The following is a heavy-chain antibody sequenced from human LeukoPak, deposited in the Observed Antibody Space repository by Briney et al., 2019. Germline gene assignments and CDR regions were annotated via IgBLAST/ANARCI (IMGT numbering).Heavy chain of an antibody. D-gene: IGHD3-22*01. Sequence: PSETLSLTCTVSGGSISSGSYYGSWIRQPAGKGLEWIGRIYTGGSTNHNPSLKSRVTISVGPSKNQSTLKLSSVTAADTAVYYCARDGNYYDSSGYTGHDAFDIWGQGTMVTVSS. CDR2: IYTGGST. J-gene: IGHJ3*02. CDR3: ARDGNYYDSSGYTGHDAFDI. CDR1: GGSISSGSYY. V-gene: IGHV4-61*02.